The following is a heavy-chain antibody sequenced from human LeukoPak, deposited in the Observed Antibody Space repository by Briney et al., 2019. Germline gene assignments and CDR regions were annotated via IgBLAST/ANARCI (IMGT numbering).Heavy chain of an antibody. CDR2: IYYSGST. Sequence: PSETLSLTCTVSGGFISNYYWSWIRQPPGKGLEWIGYIYYSGSTYYNPSLKSRVTISVDTSKNQFSLKLSSVTAADTAVYYCARTAGANDAFDIWGQGTMVTVSS. D-gene: IGHD1-26*01. CDR3: ARTAGANDAFDI. CDR1: GGFISNYY. J-gene: IGHJ3*02. V-gene: IGHV4-59*12.